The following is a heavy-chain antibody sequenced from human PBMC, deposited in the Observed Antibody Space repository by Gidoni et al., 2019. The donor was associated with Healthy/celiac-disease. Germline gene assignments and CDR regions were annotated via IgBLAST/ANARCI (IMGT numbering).Heavy chain of an antibody. CDR3: AKKAARQYYFDY. D-gene: IGHD6-6*01. CDR1: GGTFSSYT. CDR2: IIPILGIA. V-gene: IGHV1-69*02. J-gene: IGHJ4*02. Sequence: QVQLVQSGAEVKKPGSSVKVSCKASGGTFSSYTISWVRQAPGQGLEWMGRIIPILGIANYAQKFQGRVTITADKSTSTAYMELSSLRSEDTAVYYCAKKAARQYYFDYWGQGTLVTVSS.